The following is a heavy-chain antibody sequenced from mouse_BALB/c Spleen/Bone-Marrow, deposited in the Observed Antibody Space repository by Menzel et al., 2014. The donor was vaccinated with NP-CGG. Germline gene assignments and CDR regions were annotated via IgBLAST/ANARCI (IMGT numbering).Heavy chain of an antibody. J-gene: IGHJ3*01. Sequence: EVKLMESGGGLVKPGGSLKLSCAASGFAFSSHDMSRVRQTPEKRLEWVAYISSGGGSTYYSDTVKGRFTISRDNAKNTLYLQMSSLKSEDTAMYYCVRQGAVAATRGFAYWGQGTLVTVSA. V-gene: IGHV5-12-1*01. CDR1: GFAFSSHD. CDR2: ISSGGGST. CDR3: VRQGAVAATRGFAY. D-gene: IGHD1-1*01.